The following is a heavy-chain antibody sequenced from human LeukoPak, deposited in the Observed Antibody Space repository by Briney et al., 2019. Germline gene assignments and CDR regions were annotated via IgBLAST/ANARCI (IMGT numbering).Heavy chain of an antibody. V-gene: IGHV4-61*08. CDR1: GGSISSGDYY. Sequence: PSETLSLTCTVSGGSISSGDYYWSWIRQSPGKGLEWIAYIYDSGSINQNPSLKSRVTMSVDTSKNQFSLNLTSVTAADTAVYYCARSNPHGDGTFDYWGRGILVTVSS. CDR3: ARSNPHGDGTFDY. J-gene: IGHJ4*02. CDR2: IYDSGSI. D-gene: IGHD4-17*01.